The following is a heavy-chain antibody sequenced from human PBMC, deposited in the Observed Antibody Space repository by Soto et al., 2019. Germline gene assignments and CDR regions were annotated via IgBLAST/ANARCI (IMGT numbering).Heavy chain of an antibody. Sequence: GGSLRLSCAASGFTFSSYSMNWVRQAPGKGLEWVSYISSSSSTIYYADSVKGRFTNSRDNAKNSLYLQMNSLRAEDTAVYYCARDSGYSYGPLDYWGQGTLVTVSS. V-gene: IGHV3-48*01. D-gene: IGHD5-18*01. CDR1: GFTFSSYS. CDR3: ARDSGYSYGPLDY. J-gene: IGHJ4*02. CDR2: ISSSSSTI.